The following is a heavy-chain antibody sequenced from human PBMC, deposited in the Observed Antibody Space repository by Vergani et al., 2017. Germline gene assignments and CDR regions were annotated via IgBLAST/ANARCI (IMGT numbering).Heavy chain of an antibody. D-gene: IGHD3-3*01. CDR1: GGSISSGGYY. CDR2: IYYSGST. J-gene: IGHJ5*02. CDR3: ARGPSDYDFWSGYYKGNWVDP. V-gene: IGHV4-31*03. Sequence: QVQLQESGPGLVKPSQTLSLTCTVSGGSISSGGYYWSWIRQPPGKGLEWIGYIYYSGSTYYNPSLKSRVTISVDTSKNQFSLKLSSVTAADTAVYYCARGPSDYDFWSGYYKGNWVDPWGQGTLVTVSS.